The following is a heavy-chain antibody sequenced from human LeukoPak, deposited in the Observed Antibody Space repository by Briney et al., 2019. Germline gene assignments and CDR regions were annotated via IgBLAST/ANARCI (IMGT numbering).Heavy chain of an antibody. CDR2: MNPNSGNT. CDR1: GYTFTSYD. Sequence: ASVKVSCKASGYTFTSYDINWVRQATGQGLGWMGWMNPNSGNTGYAQKFQGRVTTTRNTSISTAYMELSSLRSEDTAVYYCAYSSSGWTMFDYWGQGTLVTVSS. CDR3: AYSSSGWTMFDY. D-gene: IGHD6-19*01. V-gene: IGHV1-8*01. J-gene: IGHJ4*02.